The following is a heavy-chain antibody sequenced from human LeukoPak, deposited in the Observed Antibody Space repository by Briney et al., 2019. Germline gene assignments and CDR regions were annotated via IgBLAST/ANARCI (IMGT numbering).Heavy chain of an antibody. CDR2: ISYDGSNK. V-gene: IGHV3-30*18. D-gene: IGHD3-3*01. CDR3: AKDGSGFNQIDY. Sequence: QSGGSLRLSCAASGFTFSSYGMNWVRQAPGKGLEWVAVISYDGSNKYYADSVKGRFTISRDNSKNMLYLQMNSLRAEDTAVYYCAKDGSGFNQIDYWGQGTLVTVSS. CDR1: GFTFSSYG. J-gene: IGHJ4*02.